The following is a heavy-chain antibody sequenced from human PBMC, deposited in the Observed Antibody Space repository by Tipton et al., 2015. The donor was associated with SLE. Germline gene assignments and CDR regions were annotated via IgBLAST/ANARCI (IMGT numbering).Heavy chain of an antibody. J-gene: IGHJ4*02. V-gene: IGHV3-7*01. CDR1: GFTFSSHW. Sequence: SGGGLVQPGGSLRLSCAASGFTFSSHWMSWVRQAPGKGLEWVANIKQDGRERYYVDSVKGRFTISRDNAKNSVFLQINSLKAEDTAVYYCARESFSWYRDYYFDYWKQGPLVTVTS. D-gene: IGHD6-13*01. CDR3: ARESFSWYRDYYFDY. CDR2: IKQDGRER.